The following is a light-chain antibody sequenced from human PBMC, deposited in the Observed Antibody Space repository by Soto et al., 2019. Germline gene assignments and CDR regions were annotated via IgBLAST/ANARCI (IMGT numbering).Light chain of an antibody. Sequence: DIQMTQSPSSLSASVGDRVTITCQASQDVSNYLNWYQQKLGKAPKLLIYAASSLQSGVPSRFSGSGSGTEFTLTIRSLQPEDFATYYCQQSFRSPITFGQGTRLEIK. J-gene: IGKJ5*01. CDR2: AAS. CDR3: QQSFRSPIT. CDR1: QDVSNY. V-gene: IGKV1-39*01.